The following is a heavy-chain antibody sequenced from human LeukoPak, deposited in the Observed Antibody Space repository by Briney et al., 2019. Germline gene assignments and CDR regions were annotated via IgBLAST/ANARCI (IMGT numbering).Heavy chain of an antibody. CDR1: GFTFSSYS. CDR3: AGDSPVSGLFDY. V-gene: IGHV3-48*04. J-gene: IGHJ4*02. D-gene: IGHD6-19*01. Sequence: GGSLRLSCAASGFTFSSYSMNWVRQAPGKGLEWVSYISSSSSIIYYADSVKGRFTISRDNAKNSLYLQMNSLRAEDTAIYYCAGDSPVSGLFDYWGQGTLVTVSS. CDR2: ISSSSSII.